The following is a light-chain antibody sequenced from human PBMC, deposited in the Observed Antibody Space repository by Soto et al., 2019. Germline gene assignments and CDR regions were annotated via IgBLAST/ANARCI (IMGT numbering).Light chain of an antibody. V-gene: IGLV1-40*01. CDR3: QSYDSSLSGLYV. CDR1: SSNIGAGYD. Sequence: QCALTQLASVSRAPGRRVTITYTRSSSNIGAGYDVHWYQQLPGTAPKLLIYGNSNRPSGVPDRFSGSKSGTSASLAITGLQAEDEADYYCQSYDSSLSGLYVFGTGTKVTVL. CDR2: GNS. J-gene: IGLJ1*01.